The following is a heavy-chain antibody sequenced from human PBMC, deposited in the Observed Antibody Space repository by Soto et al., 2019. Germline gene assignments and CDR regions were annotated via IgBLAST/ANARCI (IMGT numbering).Heavy chain of an antibody. CDR1: GFTFSSYA. Sequence: GGSLRLSCAASGFTFSSYAMSWVRQAPGKGLEWVSAISGSVGSTYYADSVKGRFTISRDNSKNTLYLQMNSLRAEDTAVYYCAKGPADIVVVVAALKSYGTYVWGQGTRVTVSS. CDR3: AKGPADIVVVVAALKSYGTYV. CDR2: ISGSVGST. D-gene: IGHD2-15*01. V-gene: IGHV3-23*01. J-gene: IGHJ6*02.